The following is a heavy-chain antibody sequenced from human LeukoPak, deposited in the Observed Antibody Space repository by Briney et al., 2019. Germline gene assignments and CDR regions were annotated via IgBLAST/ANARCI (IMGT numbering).Heavy chain of an antibody. CDR1: GFDFSNYW. J-gene: IGHJ4*02. CDR3: GRSEVTIPDSY. V-gene: IGHV3-7*01. Sequence: GGSLRLSCAASGFDFSNYWMSWVRQAPGKGLEWMANINYDGSEKYYVDSVKGRFTISRDNAKNSLYLQMNSLRVEDTAVYYCGRSEVTIPDSYWGQGTLVTVSS. D-gene: IGHD2-21*02. CDR2: INYDGSEK.